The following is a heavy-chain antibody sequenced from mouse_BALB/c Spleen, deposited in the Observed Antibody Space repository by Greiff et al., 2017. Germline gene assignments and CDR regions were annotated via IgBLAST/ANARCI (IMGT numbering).Heavy chain of an antibody. Sequence: QVQLQQSGPGLVQPSQSLSITCTVSGFSLTSYGVHWVRQSPGKGLEWRGVIWSGGSTDYNAAFISRLSISKDNSKSQVFFKMNSLQANDTAIYYCARSLYAMDYWGQGTSVTVSS. V-gene: IGHV2-2*02. CDR2: IWSGGST. J-gene: IGHJ4*01. CDR3: ARSLYAMDY. CDR1: GFSLTSYG.